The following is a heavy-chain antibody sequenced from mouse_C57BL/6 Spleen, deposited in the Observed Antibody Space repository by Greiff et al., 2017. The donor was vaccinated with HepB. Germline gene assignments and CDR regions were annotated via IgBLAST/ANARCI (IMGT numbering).Heavy chain of an antibody. V-gene: IGHV5-16*01. CDR3: ARDRGSYYGNYDY. J-gene: IGHJ2*01. CDR1: GFTFSDYY. D-gene: IGHD2-1*01. CDR2: INYDGSST. Sequence: EVKLVESEGGLVQPGSSMKLSCTASGFTFSDYYMAWVRQVPEKGLEWVANINYDGSSTYYLDSLKSRFIISRDNAKNILYLQMSSLKSEDTATYYCARDRGSYYGNYDYWGQGTTLTVSS.